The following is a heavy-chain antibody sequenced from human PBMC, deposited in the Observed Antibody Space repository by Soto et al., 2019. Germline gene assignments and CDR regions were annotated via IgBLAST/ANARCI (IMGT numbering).Heavy chain of an antibody. J-gene: IGHJ4*02. D-gene: IGHD4-17*01. Sequence: PSETLSLTCTVSGGSISRSSYYWGWIRQPPGKGLEWIGSIYYSGSTYYNPSLKSRVTISVDTSKNQFSLKLSSVTAADTAVYYCARHDYGGFGXWGQGTLVTVSS. CDR3: ARHDYGGFGX. V-gene: IGHV4-39*01. CDR2: IYYSGST. CDR1: GGSISRSSYY.